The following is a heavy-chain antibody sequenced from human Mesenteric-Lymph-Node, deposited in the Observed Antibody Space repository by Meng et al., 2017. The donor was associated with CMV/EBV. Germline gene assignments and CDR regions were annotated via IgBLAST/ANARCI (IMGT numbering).Heavy chain of an antibody. CDR1: GFTFSDYY. D-gene: IGHD3-10*01. CDR3: ARGFVWFGEFLPNAFDI. J-gene: IGHJ3*02. CDR2: ISISSSGTTI. V-gene: IGHV3-11*04. Sequence: GESLKISCAASGFTFSDYYMSWIRQAPGKGLEWVSYISISSSGTTIYYADSAKGRFTISRDNAKNSLYLQMNSLRAEDTAVYYCARGFVWFGEFLPNAFDIWGQGTMVTVSS.